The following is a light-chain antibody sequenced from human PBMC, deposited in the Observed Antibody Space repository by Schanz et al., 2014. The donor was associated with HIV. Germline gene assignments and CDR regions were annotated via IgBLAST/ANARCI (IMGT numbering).Light chain of an antibody. V-gene: IGKV1-5*03. J-gene: IGKJ4*01. Sequence: DIQMTQSPSTLSASVGDRVTITCRASRSISSWLAWYQQKPGKAPKLLISRASSLESGVPSRFSGSGSGTDFTLTISRLQPEDVATYYCQKYNSAPLTFGGGTKVEIK. CDR3: QKYNSAPLT. CDR2: RAS. CDR1: RSISSW.